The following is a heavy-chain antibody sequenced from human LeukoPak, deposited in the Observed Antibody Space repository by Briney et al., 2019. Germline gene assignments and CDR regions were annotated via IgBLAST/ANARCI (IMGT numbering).Heavy chain of an antibody. CDR1: GYTFTGYY. Sequence: ASVKVSCKASGYTFTGYYMHWVRQAPGQGLEWMGWINPNSGGTNYAQKFQGRVTMTRDTSISTAYMELSRLRSGDTAVYYCARVGGSYFLASDYWGLGTLVTVSS. J-gene: IGHJ4*02. CDR2: INPNSGGT. CDR3: ARVGGSYFLASDY. D-gene: IGHD1-26*01. V-gene: IGHV1-2*02.